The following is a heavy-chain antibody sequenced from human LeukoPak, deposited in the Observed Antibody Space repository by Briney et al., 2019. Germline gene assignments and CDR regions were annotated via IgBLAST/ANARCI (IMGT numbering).Heavy chain of an antibody. J-gene: IGHJ4*02. D-gene: IGHD6-6*01. CDR2: IYSGGST. V-gene: IGHV3-66*01. Sequence: GGSLRLSCAASGFTVSSNYMSWVRQAPGKGLEWVSVIYSGGSTYYADSVKDRLTISRDNSKNTLYLQMNSLRAEDTAVYYCARVGSYSSSAGDYWGQGTLVTVSS. CDR3: ARVGSYSSSAGDY. CDR1: GFTVSSNY.